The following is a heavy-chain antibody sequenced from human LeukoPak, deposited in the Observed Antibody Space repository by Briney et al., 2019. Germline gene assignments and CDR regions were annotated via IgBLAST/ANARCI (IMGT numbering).Heavy chain of an antibody. D-gene: IGHD3-22*01. Sequence: GGSLRLSCAASGFTFSSYWMSWVRQAPGKGLEWVANIKQDGSEKYYVDSVKGRFTISRDKAKNSLYLQMNSLRAEDTAVYYCARDKGSYYYDSSGAVDYWGQGTLVTGSS. J-gene: IGHJ4*02. CDR1: GFTFSSYW. CDR2: IKQDGSEK. CDR3: ARDKGSYYYDSSGAVDY. V-gene: IGHV3-7*01.